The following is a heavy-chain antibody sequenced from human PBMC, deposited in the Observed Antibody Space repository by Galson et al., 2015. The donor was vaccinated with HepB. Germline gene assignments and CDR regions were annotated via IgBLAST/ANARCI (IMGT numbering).Heavy chain of an antibody. D-gene: IGHD6-19*01. J-gene: IGHJ5*02. CDR3: ARDMSVAGTGNWFDP. Sequence: SVKVSCKASGVTFSSYAISWVRQAPGQGLEWMGGIIPIFGTANYAQKFQGRVTITADKSTSTAYMELSSLRSEDTAVYYCARDMSVAGTGNWFDPWGQGTLVTVSS. V-gene: IGHV1-69*06. CDR1: GVTFSSYA. CDR2: IIPIFGTA.